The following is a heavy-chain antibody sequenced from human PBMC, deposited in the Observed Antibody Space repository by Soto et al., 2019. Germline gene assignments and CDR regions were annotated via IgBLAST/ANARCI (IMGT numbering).Heavy chain of an antibody. J-gene: IGHJ4*02. CDR3: TKDRGHKD. Sequence: TGGSLRLSCGASGFGFSFYEMNWVRQAPGKGLEWVSYISGGGSTIYYADSVKGRFTISRDNAMNSLYLQMNSLGVEDTAVYYCTKDRGHKDWGQGTLVTVSS. V-gene: IGHV3-48*03. CDR1: GFGFSFYE. D-gene: IGHD6-25*01. CDR2: ISGGGSTI.